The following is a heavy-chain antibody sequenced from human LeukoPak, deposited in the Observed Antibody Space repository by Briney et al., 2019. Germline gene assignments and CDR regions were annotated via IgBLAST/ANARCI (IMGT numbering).Heavy chain of an antibody. CDR1: GYTFTSYG. CDR3: ARRVVIPYYYYGMDV. CDR2: MNPNSGNT. Sequence: GASVKVSCKASGYTFTSYGINWVRQATGQGLEWMGWMNPNSGNTGYAQKFQGRVTMTRNTSIGTAYMELSSLRSEDTAVYYCARRVVIPYYYYGMDVWGQGTTVTVSS. J-gene: IGHJ6*02. V-gene: IGHV1-8*02. D-gene: IGHD3-3*01.